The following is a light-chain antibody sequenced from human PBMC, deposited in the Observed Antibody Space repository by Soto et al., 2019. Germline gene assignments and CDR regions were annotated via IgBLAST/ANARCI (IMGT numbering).Light chain of an antibody. CDR3: GAWDGSLRLYV. Sequence: QSALTQPPSVSAAPGQTVTISCSGSSSNIGNNYVSWYQQLPGAAPKLLIYDSNKRPSGIPERFSASKSGTSATLGITGLQTGDEADYYCGAWDGSLRLYVFGTGTMLTVL. J-gene: IGLJ1*01. V-gene: IGLV1-51*01. CDR2: DSN. CDR1: SSNIGNNY.